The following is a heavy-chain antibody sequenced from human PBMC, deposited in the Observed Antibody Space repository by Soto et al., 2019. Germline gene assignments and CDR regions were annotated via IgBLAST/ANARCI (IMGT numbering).Heavy chain of an antibody. CDR2: ISSSGSTI. CDR1: GFTFSSYE. J-gene: IGHJ4*02. V-gene: IGHV3-48*03. D-gene: IGHD6-19*01. Sequence: PGGSLRLSCAASGFTFSSYEMNWVRQAPGKGLEWVSYISSSGSTIYYADSVKGRFTISRDNAKNSLYLQMNSLRAEDTAVYYCARTKAVAGPNDYWGQGTLVTVSS. CDR3: ARTKAVAGPNDY.